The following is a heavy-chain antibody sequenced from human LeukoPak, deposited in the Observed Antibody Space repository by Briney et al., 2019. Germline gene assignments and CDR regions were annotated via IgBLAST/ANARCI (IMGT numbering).Heavy chain of an antibody. CDR2: IYPGDSDT. Sequence: GESLKISCKGSGYSFTSYWIGWVRQMPGKGLEWMGIIYPGDSDTRYSPSFQGQVTISADRSISTAYLQWSSLKASDTAMYYCARLIVMVRGGGGMDVWGKGTTVTVSS. CDR3: ARLIVMVRGGGGMDV. J-gene: IGHJ6*04. V-gene: IGHV5-51*01. D-gene: IGHD3-10*01. CDR1: GYSFTSYW.